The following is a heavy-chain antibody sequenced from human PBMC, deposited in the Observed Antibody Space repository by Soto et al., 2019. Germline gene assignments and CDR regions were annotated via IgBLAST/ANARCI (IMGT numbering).Heavy chain of an antibody. CDR2: IYYSGNT. Sequence: QVQLQESGPGLVKPSETLSLTCTVSGGSIGSYFWNWIRQPPGSGLEWIGYIYYSGNTNYNPSLKSRVAISVDTAKNPFSLTLYSVTAADTAIYSCARCRSEDYGEASADLDIWGQGTMVTVSS. D-gene: IGHD4-17*01. J-gene: IGHJ3*02. CDR3: ARCRSEDYGEASADLDI. V-gene: IGHV4-59*01. CDR1: GGSIGSYF.